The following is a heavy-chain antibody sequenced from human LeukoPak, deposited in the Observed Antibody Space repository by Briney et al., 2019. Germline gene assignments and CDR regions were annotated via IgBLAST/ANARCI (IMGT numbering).Heavy chain of an antibody. CDR2: IKPDGSEK. J-gene: IGHJ4*02. CDR1: GFPFSRYW. Sequence: GSLRLSCAASGFPFSRYWMSWVRQAPGKGLEWVANIKPDGSEKHYVDSVKGRFTFSRDNAKNSLYLQMNGLRAEDMAVYYCARLAAGSDYFDYWGQGTLVTVSS. V-gene: IGHV3-7*04. D-gene: IGHD6-13*01. CDR3: ARLAAGSDYFDY.